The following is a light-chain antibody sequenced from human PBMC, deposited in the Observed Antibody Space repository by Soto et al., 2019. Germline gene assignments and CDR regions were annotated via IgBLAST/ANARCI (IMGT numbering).Light chain of an antibody. J-gene: IGKJ1*01. CDR2: DAS. CDR1: QSISSW. CDR3: QQYNSYL. Sequence: DIQMTHSPSTLSGSVGDRVTITCRASQSISSWLAWYQQKPGKAPKLLIYDASSLESGVPSRFSGSGSGTEFTLTISSLQPDDFATYYCQQYNSYLFGQGTKVDIK. V-gene: IGKV1-5*01.